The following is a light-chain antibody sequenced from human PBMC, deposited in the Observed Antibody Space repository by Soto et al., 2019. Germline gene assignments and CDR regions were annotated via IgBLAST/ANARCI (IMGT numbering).Light chain of an antibody. CDR1: QSISSW. CDR3: QQYNSYSLT. J-gene: IGKJ4*01. CDR2: KAS. V-gene: IGKV1-5*03. Sequence: DIQMTQSPSTLSASVGDRVTITCRASQSISSWLAWYQQKPGKAPKLLIYKASSLESGVPSRFSGSGSGTEFPLTISSLQPDDFATYYCQQYNSYSLTFGRGTKVEIK.